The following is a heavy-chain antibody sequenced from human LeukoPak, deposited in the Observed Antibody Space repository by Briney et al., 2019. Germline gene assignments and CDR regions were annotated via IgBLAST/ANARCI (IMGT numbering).Heavy chain of an antibody. CDR1: GGSISSSSYY. V-gene: IGHV4-39*07. CDR3: ARVLARLFTPYGAFDI. D-gene: IGHD3-3*01. Sequence: SETLSLTCTVSGGSISSSSYYWGWIRQPPGKGLEWIGSIYYSGSTYYNPSLKSRVTISVDTSKNQFSLKLSSVTAADTAVYYCARVLARLFTPYGAFDIWGQGTMVTVSS. J-gene: IGHJ3*02. CDR2: IYYSGST.